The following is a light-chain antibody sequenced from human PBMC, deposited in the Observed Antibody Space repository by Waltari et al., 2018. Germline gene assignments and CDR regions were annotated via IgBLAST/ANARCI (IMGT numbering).Light chain of an antibody. J-gene: IGKJ1*01. CDR1: LGISNY. Sequence: IQMTQPHSSLSASVGARAPSTCRASLGISNYLAWYQQRPAKAPRLLIYAASTLQPGVPSRFSGSGAGTDFTLSIDSLQPEDAATYYCQKYNSAPPTFGPGTKVEIK. CDR2: AAS. CDR3: QKYNSAPPT. V-gene: IGKV1-27*01.